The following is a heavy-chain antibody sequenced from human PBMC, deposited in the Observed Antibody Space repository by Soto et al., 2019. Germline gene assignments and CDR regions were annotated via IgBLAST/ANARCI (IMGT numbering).Heavy chain of an antibody. CDR3: ASTYDSSGPPRYYYYGMDV. CDR2: ISAYNGNT. CDR1: GYTFTSYG. V-gene: IGHV1-18*01. J-gene: IGHJ6*02. D-gene: IGHD3-10*01. Sequence: ASVKVSCKASGYTFTSYGISWVRQAPGQGLEWMGWISAYNGNTKYAQKLQGRVTITRDTSASTAYMELSSLRSEDTAVYYCASTYDSSGPPRYYYYGMDVWGQGTTVTVAS.